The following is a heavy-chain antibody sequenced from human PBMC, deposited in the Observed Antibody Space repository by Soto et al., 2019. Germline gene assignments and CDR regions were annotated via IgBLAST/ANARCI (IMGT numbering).Heavy chain of an antibody. CDR1: GYTFTSYA. V-gene: IGHV1-3*01. D-gene: IGHD5-18*01. CDR3: ARGRIQLGSHIDY. J-gene: IGHJ4*02. CDR2: INAGNGNT. Sequence: QVQLVQSGAEVKKPGASVKVSCKASGYTFTSYAMHWVRQAPGQRLEWMGWINAGNGNTKYSQKFQGRVTITRDTSASTAYMELSSLRSEDTAVYYCARGRIQLGSHIDYWGQGTLVTVSS.